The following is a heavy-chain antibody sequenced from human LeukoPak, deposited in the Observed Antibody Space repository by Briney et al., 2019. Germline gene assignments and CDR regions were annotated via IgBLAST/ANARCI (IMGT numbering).Heavy chain of an antibody. J-gene: IGHJ4*02. V-gene: IGHV3-23*01. D-gene: IGHD3-22*01. CDR2: ISADGVRI. CDR1: AFTFSSHA. Sequence: GGSLRLSCVASAFTFSSHAMSWVRQTPGKGLEWVSGISADGVRIHYVDSVKGRFTISRDNSKNTLYLRMNSLRAEDTAVYFCVYYDSSGYYYGRLRYWGQGTPVTVSS. CDR3: VYYDSSGYYYGRLRY.